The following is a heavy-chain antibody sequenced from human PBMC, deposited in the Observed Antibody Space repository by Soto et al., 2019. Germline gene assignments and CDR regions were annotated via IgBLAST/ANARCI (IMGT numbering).Heavy chain of an antibody. J-gene: IGHJ4*02. CDR2: IYYSGSA. Sequence: QLQLQESGPGLVKPSETLSLTCTVSGGSINNSSFYWGWVRQPPGKRLEWIGSIYYSGSAYYNPSLKIRHTISINTSKNQFSLNLSSVTAADTAVYFCARRPLVRGIIPYYFDSWGQGTLVTVSS. CDR3: ARRPLVRGIIPYYFDS. CDR1: GGSINNSSFY. D-gene: IGHD3-10*01. V-gene: IGHV4-39*01.